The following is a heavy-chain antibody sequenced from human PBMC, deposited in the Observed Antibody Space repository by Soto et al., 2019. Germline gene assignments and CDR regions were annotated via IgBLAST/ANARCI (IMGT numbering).Heavy chain of an antibody. CDR1: GFTFSGYA. CDR3: SKDHGDIVATTKLDAFDY. CDR2: ISGSGGST. D-gene: IGHD5-12*01. J-gene: IGHJ4*02. Sequence: EVQLLESGGGLVQPGGSLRLSCAASGFTFSGYAMSWVRQAPGKGLEWVSAISGSGGSTYYADSVKGRFTISRDNSKNTLYLQINSLRAEDTAVYYCSKDHGDIVATTKLDAFDYWGQGTLVTVSS. V-gene: IGHV3-23*01.